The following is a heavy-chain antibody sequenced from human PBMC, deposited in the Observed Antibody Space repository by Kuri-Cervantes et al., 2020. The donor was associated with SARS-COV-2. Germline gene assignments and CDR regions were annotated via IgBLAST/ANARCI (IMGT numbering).Heavy chain of an antibody. Sequence: LSLTCAASGFTFSSYGMHWVRQAPGKGLEWVAVIWYDGSNKYYADSVKGRFTISRDNSKNTLYLQMNSLRAEDTAVYYCAREITMIVVVNGMDVWGQGTTVTVSS. CDR3: AREITMIVVVNGMDV. J-gene: IGHJ6*02. D-gene: IGHD3-22*01. V-gene: IGHV3-33*01. CDR2: IWYDGSNK. CDR1: GFTFSSYG.